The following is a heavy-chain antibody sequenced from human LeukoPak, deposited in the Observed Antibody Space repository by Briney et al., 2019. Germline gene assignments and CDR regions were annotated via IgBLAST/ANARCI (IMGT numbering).Heavy chain of an antibody. Sequence: PSETLSLTCTVSGDSLSNTNYLWAWIRQPPGKGLEWIATIAYTGRTYYTPSLRSRVTISQDTSENKFSLSLTSVTAADTAMYYCATDSGWLGGQRFDYWGQGTLVPVSS. CDR3: ATDSGWLGGQRFDY. CDR2: IAYTGRT. J-gene: IGHJ4*02. CDR1: GDSLSNTNYL. V-gene: IGHV4-39*07. D-gene: IGHD3-10*01.